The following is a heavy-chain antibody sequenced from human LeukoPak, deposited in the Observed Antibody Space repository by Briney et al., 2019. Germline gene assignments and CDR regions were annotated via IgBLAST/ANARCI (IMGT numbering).Heavy chain of an antibody. CDR2: INHSGST. Sequence: TSETLSLTCAVYGGSFSGYYWSWIRQPPGKGLEWIGEINHSGSTNYNPSLKGRVTISVDTSKNQFSLKLSSVTAADTAVYYCARGYSSGWYASLNWFDPWGQGTLVTVSS. CDR3: ARGYSSGWYASLNWFDP. J-gene: IGHJ5*02. V-gene: IGHV4-34*01. CDR1: GGSFSGYY. D-gene: IGHD6-19*01.